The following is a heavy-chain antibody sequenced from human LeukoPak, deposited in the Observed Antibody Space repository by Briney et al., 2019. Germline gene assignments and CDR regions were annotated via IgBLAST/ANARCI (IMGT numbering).Heavy chain of an antibody. CDR3: AKEELYYYGSGTYYTLAPFDY. Sequence: GGSLRLSCEASGYICSSYAMSWVRQAPGKGLEWVSVISNSGATTDYADSVKGRFTISRDNSKNTLSLQMNSLRAEDTAVYYCAKEELYYYGSGTYYTLAPFDYWGQGTLVTVSS. D-gene: IGHD3-10*01. CDR1: GYICSSYA. V-gene: IGHV3-23*01. CDR2: ISNSGATT. J-gene: IGHJ4*02.